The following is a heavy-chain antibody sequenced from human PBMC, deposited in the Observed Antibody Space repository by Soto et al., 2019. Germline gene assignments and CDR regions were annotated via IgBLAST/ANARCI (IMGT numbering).Heavy chain of an antibody. D-gene: IGHD4-17*01. J-gene: IGHJ4*02. CDR3: ARLWGYGDYGEMGY. CDR2: ISAYNGNT. CDR1: GYTFTNYG. V-gene: IGHV1-18*01. Sequence: QVQLVQSGAAVKKPGASVKVSCKASGYTFTNYGINWVRQAPGQGLEWMGWISAYNGNTNYAQKLQGRVTMTTDTSTSTAYMDLRSLRSVDTALYYCARLWGYGDYGEMGYWGQGTLVTVSS.